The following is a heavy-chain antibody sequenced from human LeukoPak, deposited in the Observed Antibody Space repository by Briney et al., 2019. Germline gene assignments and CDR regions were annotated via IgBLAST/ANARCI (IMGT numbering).Heavy chain of an antibody. Sequence: ASVKVSCKASGYAFTSYGISWVRQAPGQGLEWMGWISAYNGNTNYAQKLQGRVTMTTDTSTSTAYMELRSLRSDDTAVYYCARDSRVVPAAHYYYYYMDVWGKGTTVTVSS. CDR1: GYAFTSYG. J-gene: IGHJ6*03. CDR2: ISAYNGNT. D-gene: IGHD2-2*01. CDR3: ARDSRVVPAAHYYYYYMDV. V-gene: IGHV1-18*01.